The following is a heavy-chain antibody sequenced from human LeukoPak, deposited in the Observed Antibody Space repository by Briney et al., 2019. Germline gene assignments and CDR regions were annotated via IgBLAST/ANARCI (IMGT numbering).Heavy chain of an antibody. J-gene: IGHJ3*02. CDR3: ATLTDYDSSGNDAFDI. CDR1: GGTFSSYA. V-gene: IGHV1-69*04. CDR2: IIPILGIA. D-gene: IGHD3-22*01. Sequence: ASVKVSCKASGGTFSSYAISWVRQAPGQGLEWMGRIIPILGIANYAQKFQGRVTITADKSTSTAYMELSSLRSEDTAVYYCATLTDYDSSGNDAFDIWGQGTMVTVSS.